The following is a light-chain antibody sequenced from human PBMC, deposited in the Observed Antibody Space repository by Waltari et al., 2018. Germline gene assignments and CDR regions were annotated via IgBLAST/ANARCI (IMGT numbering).Light chain of an antibody. CDR3: CSYADSWTWV. Sequence: QSALTQPASVSGSPGQSITISCTGRRSDVGRYDFASWYQQHPEKAPQVIIFEDNKRPSGVSDRFSGSKSGNTASLTISGLRAEDEADYYCCSYADSWTWVFGGGTKLTVL. V-gene: IGLV2-23*01. CDR1: RSDVGRYDF. J-gene: IGLJ3*02. CDR2: EDN.